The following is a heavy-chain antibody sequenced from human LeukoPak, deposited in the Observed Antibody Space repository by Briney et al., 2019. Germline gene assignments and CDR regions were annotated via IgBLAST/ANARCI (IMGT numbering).Heavy chain of an antibody. V-gene: IGHV3-7*01. D-gene: IGHD3-22*01. Sequence: TGGSLRLSCAASGFTFSSYWMSWVRQAPGKGLEWVANIKQDGSEKYYVDSVKGRFTISRDNAKNSLYLQMNSLRAEDTAVCYCARYYYDSRGENDAFDIWGQGTMVTVSS. J-gene: IGHJ3*02. CDR3: ARYYYDSRGENDAFDI. CDR1: GFTFSSYW. CDR2: IKQDGSEK.